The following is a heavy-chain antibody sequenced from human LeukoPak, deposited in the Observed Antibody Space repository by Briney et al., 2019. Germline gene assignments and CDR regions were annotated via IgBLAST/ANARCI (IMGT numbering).Heavy chain of an antibody. J-gene: IGHJ4*02. V-gene: IGHV4-34*01. D-gene: IGHD3-3*02. CDR3: ARVRLADERACAY. Sequence: SETLSLTCAVYGGSFSGHLWSWVRQPPGKGLEWIGEVSHSGSTNYGPSLKSRVTISVDTSKNQFSLRLSSVIAADTAVYFCARVRLADERACAYWGQGTLVTVSS. CDR2: VSHSGST. CDR1: GGSFSGHL.